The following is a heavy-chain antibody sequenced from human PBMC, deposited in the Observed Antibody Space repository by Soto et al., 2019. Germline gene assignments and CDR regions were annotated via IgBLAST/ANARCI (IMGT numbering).Heavy chain of an antibody. V-gene: IGHV1-69*06. D-gene: IGHD5-18*01. J-gene: IGHJ3*02. CDR1: GGTFSSYS. Sequence: ASVKVSCKASGGTFSSYSISWVLQAPGEGLEWMGGIIPIFGTANYAQKFQGRVTITADKSTSTAYMELSSLRSEDTAVYYCARVDTAMVYKSDAFDIWGQGTMVTVSS. CDR2: IIPIFGTA. CDR3: ARVDTAMVYKSDAFDI.